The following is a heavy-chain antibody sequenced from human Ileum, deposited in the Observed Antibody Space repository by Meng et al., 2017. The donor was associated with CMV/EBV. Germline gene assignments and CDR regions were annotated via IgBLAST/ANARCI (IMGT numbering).Heavy chain of an antibody. D-gene: IGHD3/OR15-3a*01. J-gene: IGHJ4*02. CDR3: ARGGLIFLQKGTLEYYFDL. CDR2: INPNNGNT. CDR1: TYTFTRYA. V-gene: IGHV1-18*01. Sequence: GESLKVSCKASTYTFTRYAISWVRQAPGQGLEWMGWINPNNGNTHFAQTFQGRVNMTTDTSTETAYLELGSLKSDDTAVYYCARGGLIFLQKGTLEYYFDLWGQGTLVTVSS.